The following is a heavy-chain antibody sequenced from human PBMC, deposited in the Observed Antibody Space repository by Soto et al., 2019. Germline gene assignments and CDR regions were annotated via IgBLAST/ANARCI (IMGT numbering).Heavy chain of an antibody. J-gene: IGHJ4*02. CDR1: GFTVSSNY. CDR3: ERSYYYDSSGYYDY. CDR2: IYSGGST. D-gene: IGHD3-22*01. Sequence: GGSLRLSCAASGFTVSSNYMSWVRQAPGKGLEWVSVIYSGGSTYYADSVKGRFTISRDNSKNTLYLQMNSLRAEDTAVYYCERSYYYDSSGYYDYWGQGTLVTVSS. V-gene: IGHV3-53*01.